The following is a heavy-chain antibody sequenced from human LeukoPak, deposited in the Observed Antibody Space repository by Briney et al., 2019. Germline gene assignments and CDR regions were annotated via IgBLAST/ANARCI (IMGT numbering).Heavy chain of an antibody. CDR3: ARGYPLSTTAAGTYFQH. CDR1: GYTFSGYY. D-gene: IGHD6-13*01. J-gene: IGHJ1*01. Sequence: ASVKVSCKASGYTFSGYYMHWVRQAPGQGLEWMGWINPNSGGTNYAQKFQGRVTMTRDTSISAAYMELSRLRSDDTAVYYCARGYPLSTTAAGTYFQHWGQGTLVTVSS. V-gene: IGHV1-2*02. CDR2: INPNSGGT.